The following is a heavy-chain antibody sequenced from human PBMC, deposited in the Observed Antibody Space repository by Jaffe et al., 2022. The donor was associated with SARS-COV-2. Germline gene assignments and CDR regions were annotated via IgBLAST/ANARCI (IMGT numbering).Heavy chain of an antibody. D-gene: IGHD6-25*01. CDR3: ARDCAGSVDY. J-gene: IGHJ4*02. CDR2: IWTDGFTK. V-gene: IGHV3-33*01. CDR1: GFIFSSCG. Sequence: QVQLVESGGDVVQPGRSLRLSCAASGFIFSSCGMHWVRQVPGRGLEWVAAIWTDGFTKDYADSVRGRFTISRDNSKNTQYLQMNSLRVDDTAVYYCARDCAGSVDYGGQGTLVTVSS.